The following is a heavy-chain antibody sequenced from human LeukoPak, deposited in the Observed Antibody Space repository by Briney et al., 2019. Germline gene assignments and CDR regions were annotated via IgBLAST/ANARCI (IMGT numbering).Heavy chain of an antibody. D-gene: IGHD3-3*01. CDR1: GFTFSSFG. V-gene: IGHV3-23*01. Sequence: GGSLRLSCAASGFTFSSFGVSWVRQGQGKGPEWVSAISGGGHSTDYADPVKGRFTISRANSKSTLYLQMNSLRAEDTAVYYCAKRRGYDFWSGYYNWFDPWGQGTLVTVSS. CDR2: ISGGGHST. CDR3: AKRRGYDFWSGYYNWFDP. J-gene: IGHJ5*02.